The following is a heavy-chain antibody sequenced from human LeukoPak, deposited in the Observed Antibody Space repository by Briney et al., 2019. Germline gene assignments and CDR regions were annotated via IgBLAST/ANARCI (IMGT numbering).Heavy chain of an antibody. CDR2: MNPNSGNT. CDR3: AREGAIQFKHWYDYDSSGYQGYYYMDV. V-gene: IGHV1-8*01. J-gene: IGHJ6*03. D-gene: IGHD3-22*01. CDR1: GYTYTSYD. Sequence: ASVKVSRKSCGYTYTSYDIHGVRQASGQGLVGMGWMNPNSGNTGYAEKIQSGVTMTKNTSIGTAYMELSSLRSEDTAVYYCAREGAIQFKHWYDYDSSGYQGYYYMDVWGKGTTVTVSS.